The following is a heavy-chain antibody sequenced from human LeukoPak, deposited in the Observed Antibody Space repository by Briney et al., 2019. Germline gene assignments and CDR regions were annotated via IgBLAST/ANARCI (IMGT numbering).Heavy chain of an antibody. Sequence: GGSLRLSCAASGFTFSDYYMSWIRQAPGKGLEWVSYISSSSSYTNYADSVKGRFTISRDNSKNTLYLQMNGLRVEDTAVYYCAKSPAGEEYSYGYVPDYWGQGTLVTVSS. CDR3: AKSPAGEEYSYGYVPDY. J-gene: IGHJ4*02. CDR2: ISSSSSYT. CDR1: GFTFSDYY. D-gene: IGHD5-18*01. V-gene: IGHV3-11*06.